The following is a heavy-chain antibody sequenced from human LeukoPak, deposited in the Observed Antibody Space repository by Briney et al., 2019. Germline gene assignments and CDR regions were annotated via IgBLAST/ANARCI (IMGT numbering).Heavy chain of an antibody. CDR1: GYLFIDYY. CDR2: INPNTGDT. Sequence: ASVKVSCKASGYLFIDYYLHWVRQAPGQGLEWMGCINPNTGDTNSAQNFQGRVIMTRDTSITTAYMELSRLKSGDTALYYCASKGAGHCYDASCMGSFDLWGQGTTVAVSS. CDR3: ASKGAGHCYDASCMGSFDL. V-gene: IGHV1-2*02. D-gene: IGHD2-15*01. J-gene: IGHJ3*01.